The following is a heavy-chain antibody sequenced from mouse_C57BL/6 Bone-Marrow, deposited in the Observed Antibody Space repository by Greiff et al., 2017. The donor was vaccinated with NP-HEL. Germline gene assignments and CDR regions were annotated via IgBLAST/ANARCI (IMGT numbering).Heavy chain of an antibody. CDR2: IYPGSGST. V-gene: IGHV1-55*01. J-gene: IGHJ2*01. D-gene: IGHD2-1*01. Sequence: QVQLQQPGAELVKPGASVKMSCKASGYTFTSYWITWVKQRPGQGLEWIGDIYPGSGSTNYNEKFKSKATLTVDTSSSTAYMQLSSLTSEDSAVYYCARIGSYYGNYVLFDYWGQGTTLTVSS. CDR3: ARIGSYYGNYVLFDY. CDR1: GYTFTSYW.